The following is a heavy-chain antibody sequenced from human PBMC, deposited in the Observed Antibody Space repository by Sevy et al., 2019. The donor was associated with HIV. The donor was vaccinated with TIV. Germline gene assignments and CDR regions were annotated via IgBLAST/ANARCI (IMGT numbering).Heavy chain of an antibody. D-gene: IGHD2-2*01. J-gene: IGHJ6*02. Sequence: ASVKVSCKVSGYTLTELSMHWVRQAPGKGLAWMGGFDPEDGETIYAQKFQGRVTMTEDTSTDTAYMELSSLRSEDTAVYYCATSGLRGVPAAMSAARLKYYYYGMDVWGQGTTVTVSS. CDR1: GYTLTELS. CDR3: ATSGLRGVPAAMSAARLKYYYYGMDV. CDR2: FDPEDGET. V-gene: IGHV1-24*01.